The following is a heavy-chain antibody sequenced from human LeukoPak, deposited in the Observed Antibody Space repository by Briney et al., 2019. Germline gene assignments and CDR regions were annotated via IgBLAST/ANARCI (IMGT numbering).Heavy chain of an antibody. D-gene: IGHD3-16*01. J-gene: IGHJ6*02. CDR3: ARDWGYYYYYGMDV. CDR1: GFTFSSYS. CDR2: ISSSSSYI. V-gene: IGHV3-21*01. Sequence: GGSLRLSCAASGFTFSSYSMNWVRQAPGKGLEWVSSISSSSSYIFYADSVKGRFTISRDNAKNSLYLQMNSLRAEDTAVYYCARDWGYYYYYGMDVWGQGTTVTVSS.